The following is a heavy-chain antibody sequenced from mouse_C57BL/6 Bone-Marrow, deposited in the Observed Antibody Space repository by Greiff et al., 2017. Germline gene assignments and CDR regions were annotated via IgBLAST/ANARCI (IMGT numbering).Heavy chain of an antibody. D-gene: IGHD2-3*01. J-gene: IGHJ2*01. CDR2: ISGGGGNT. CDR3: ARRYDGYTFDY. V-gene: IGHV5-9*01. CDR1: GFTFSSYT. Sequence: EVKLVESGGGLVKPGGSLKLSCAASGFTFSSYTMSWVRQTPEKRLEWVATISGGGGNTYYPDSVKGRFTIPRDNAKNTLYLQLSILRSEDTALYYCARRYDGYTFDYWGQGTTLTVSS.